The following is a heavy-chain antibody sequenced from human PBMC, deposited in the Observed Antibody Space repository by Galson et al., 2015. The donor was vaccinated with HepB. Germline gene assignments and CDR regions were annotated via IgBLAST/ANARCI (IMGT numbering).Heavy chain of an antibody. Sequence: SLRLSCAASGFTFSSYDMHWVRQPTGKGLEWVSAIGTAGDTYYPGSVKGRFTISRENAKNSLYLQMNSLRAGDTAVYYCARAIQVGATSQGFDYWGQGTLVTVPS. CDR1: GFTFSSYD. CDR2: IGTAGDT. V-gene: IGHV3-13*01. J-gene: IGHJ4*02. CDR3: ARAIQVGATSQGFDY. D-gene: IGHD1-26*01.